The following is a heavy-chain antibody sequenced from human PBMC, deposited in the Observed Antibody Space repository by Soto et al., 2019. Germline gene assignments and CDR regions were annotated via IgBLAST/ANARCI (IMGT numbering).Heavy chain of an antibody. V-gene: IGHV1-8*01. CDR3: ARDRRSSSWQPYYYYYGMDV. CDR2: MNPNTGYT. J-gene: IGHJ6*02. D-gene: IGHD6-13*01. CDR1: GYTVTGYD. Sequence: ASVKVSCKASGYTVTGYDIHWVRQATGQGLEWMGWMNPNTGYTANAQKFQGRVTMTRNISISTVYMELSSLRSDDTAMYYCARDRRSSSWQPYYYYYGMDVWGQGTTVTVSS.